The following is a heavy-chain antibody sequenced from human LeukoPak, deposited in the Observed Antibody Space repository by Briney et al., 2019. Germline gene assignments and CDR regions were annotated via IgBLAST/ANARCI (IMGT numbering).Heavy chain of an antibody. CDR3: VKGLVQTTMSYSVDY. V-gene: IGHV3-30*18. D-gene: IGHD1-1*01. Sequence: GVSLRLSCAASGFTFTNYAMHWVRQTPGKGLEWVALISSDGSKNIYADPVTGRFTVSRDNSKNTLYLQMNSLRAEDTAVYYCVKGLVQTTMSYSVDYWGQGALVTVSS. CDR2: ISSDGSKN. J-gene: IGHJ4*02. CDR1: GFTFTNYA.